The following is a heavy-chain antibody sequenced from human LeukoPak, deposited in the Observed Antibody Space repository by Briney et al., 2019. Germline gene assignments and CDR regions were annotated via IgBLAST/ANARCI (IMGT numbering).Heavy chain of an antibody. Sequence: ASVKVSCKASGYTFTSYYMHWVRQAPGQGLEWMGIINPSGGSTSYAQKFQGRVTMTRNTSISTAYMELSSLRSEDTAVYYCARGSNGESLDYWGQGTLVTVSS. CDR1: GYTFTSYY. V-gene: IGHV1-46*01. CDR2: INPSGGST. J-gene: IGHJ4*02. D-gene: IGHD3-10*01. CDR3: ARGSNGESLDY.